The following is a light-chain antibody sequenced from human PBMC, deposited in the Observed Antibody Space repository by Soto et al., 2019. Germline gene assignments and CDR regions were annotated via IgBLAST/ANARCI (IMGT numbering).Light chain of an antibody. Sequence: QSVLTQPPSASGTPGQRVTISCSGSSSNIGRNYVYWYQQLPGTAPKLLIYRNNQRPSGVPDRFSGSKSGTSGSLAISGLRSEDEADYYWATWDDSLSGYVFGTGTKVTVL. CDR3: ATWDDSLSGYV. CDR2: RNN. J-gene: IGLJ1*01. CDR1: SSNIGRNY. V-gene: IGLV1-47*01.